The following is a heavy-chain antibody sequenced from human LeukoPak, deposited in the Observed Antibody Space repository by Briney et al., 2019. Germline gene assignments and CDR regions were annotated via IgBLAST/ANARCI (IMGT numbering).Heavy chain of an antibody. CDR1: GDSISNTNYY. CDR2: ISYTGST. J-gene: IGHJ3*02. CDR3: ASWYYYDSSGYRISGAFDI. D-gene: IGHD3-22*01. V-gene: IGHV4-39*07. Sequence: SETLSLTCTVSGDSISNTNYYWGWIRQPPGKGLEWIGSISYTGSTSYNPSLKSRVTISVDTSKNQLSLMLSSVTAADTAVYYCASWYYYDSSGYRISGAFDIWGQGTMVTVSS.